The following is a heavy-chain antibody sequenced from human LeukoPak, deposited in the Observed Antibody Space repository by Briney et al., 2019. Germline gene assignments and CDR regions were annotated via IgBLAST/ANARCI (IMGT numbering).Heavy chain of an antibody. CDR1: GFNISPFW. J-gene: IGHJ3*02. D-gene: IGHD2-15*01. CDR3: ARDRNYCSSDRCYDAFDI. CDR2: IRGDGSRL. Sequence: GGSLRLSCVASGFNISPFWMTWVRQAPDKGLEWVANIRGDGSRLYYVDSVKGRFTISRDNAKNSLYLQMSNLRADDTSVYYCARDRNYCSSDRCYDAFDIWGQGTMVTVPS. V-gene: IGHV3-7*01.